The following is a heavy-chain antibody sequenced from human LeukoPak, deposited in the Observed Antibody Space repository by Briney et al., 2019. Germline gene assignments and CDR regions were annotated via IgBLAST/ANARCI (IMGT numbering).Heavy chain of an antibody. D-gene: IGHD5-18*01. J-gene: IGHJ4*02. Sequence: SETLSLTCTVSGGSISSSSYYWGWIRQPPGKGLEWIGSIYYSGSTYYNPSLKSRVTISVDTSKNQFSLKLSSVTAADTAVYYCARVVRYSYGQYYFDYWGQGTLVTVSS. V-gene: IGHV4-39*07. CDR2: IYYSGST. CDR3: ARVVRYSYGQYYFDY. CDR1: GGSISSSSYY.